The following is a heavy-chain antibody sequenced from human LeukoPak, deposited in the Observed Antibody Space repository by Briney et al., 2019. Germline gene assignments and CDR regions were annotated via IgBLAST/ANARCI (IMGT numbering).Heavy chain of an antibody. CDR3: ARGSSSSGLAAGDY. J-gene: IGHJ4*02. Sequence: PSETLSLTCTVSGGSISSYYWSWIRQPPGKGLEWIGFIYYSGSTNYNPSLKSRVTISVDMSKNQFSLKLSSVTAADTAVYYCARGSSSSGLAAGDYWGQGTLVTVSS. V-gene: IGHV4-59*01. CDR1: GGSISSYY. D-gene: IGHD6-6*01. CDR2: IYYSGST.